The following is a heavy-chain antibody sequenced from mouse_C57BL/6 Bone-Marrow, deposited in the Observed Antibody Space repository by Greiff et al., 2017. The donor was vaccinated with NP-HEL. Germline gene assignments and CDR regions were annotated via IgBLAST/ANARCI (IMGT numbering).Heavy chain of an antibody. J-gene: IGHJ2*01. V-gene: IGHV5-17*01. CDR2: ISSGSSTI. CDR1: GFTFSDYG. D-gene: IGHD2-14*01. Sequence: EVKLVESGGGLVKPGGSLKLSCAASGFTFSDYGMHWVRQAPEKGLEWVAYISSGSSTIYYADTVTGRFTLSRDNAKNTLFLQMTSLRSVDTAVYYCARGNYRDYWGQGTTLTVSS. CDR3: ARGNYRDY.